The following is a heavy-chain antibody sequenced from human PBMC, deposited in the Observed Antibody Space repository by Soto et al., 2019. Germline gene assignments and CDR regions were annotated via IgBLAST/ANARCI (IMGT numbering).Heavy chain of an antibody. CDR1: GHCFTTYW. Sequence: GESLKISCKGSGHCFTTYWIGLLRQMPGKGLEWMGVIYPGASDTRFSPSFQGQVTISVDMSISTAYLQWSSLKASDTAMYHCARQADHYDRNSFGYWGQGTLVTVSS. D-gene: IGHD3-22*01. CDR2: IYPGASDT. CDR3: ARQADHYDRNSFGY. J-gene: IGHJ4*02. V-gene: IGHV5-51*01.